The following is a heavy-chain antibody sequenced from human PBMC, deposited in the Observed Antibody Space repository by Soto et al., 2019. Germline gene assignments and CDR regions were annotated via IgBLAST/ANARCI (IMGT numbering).Heavy chain of an antibody. V-gene: IGHV4-39*01. CDR3: ARRPTHAEITAYATHYLDS. J-gene: IGHJ4*02. CDR1: GVSVTSSYSY. CDR2: VYYTGNT. Sequence: QLQLQESGPGLVKPSETLSLTCTVSGVSVTSSYSYWGWIRQPPGKGLEWIGSVYYTGNTNYKPSLESRVTISVDPSQNQFSLILSSVTAADTAVYFCARRPTHAEITAYATHYLDSWGQGTLITVSS. D-gene: IGHD2-21*01.